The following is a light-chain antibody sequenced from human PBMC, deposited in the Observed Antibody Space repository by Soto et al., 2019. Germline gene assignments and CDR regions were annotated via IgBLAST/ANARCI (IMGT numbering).Light chain of an antibody. CDR2: DVS. V-gene: IGKV1-13*02. Sequence: AIQLTQSPSSLSASVGDTVTITCRASQDVSRALAWYQQKPGKAPNLLIYDVSSLESGVPSRFSGSESGTDFTLTISSLQPDDFATYYCQQFISYPLTFGGGTKVDIK. J-gene: IGKJ4*01. CDR1: QDVSRA. CDR3: QQFISYPLT.